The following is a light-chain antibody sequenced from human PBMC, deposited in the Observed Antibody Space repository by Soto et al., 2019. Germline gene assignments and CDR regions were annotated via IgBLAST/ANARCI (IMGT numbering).Light chain of an antibody. CDR3: QTLGTGVWV. Sequence: QLVLTQSPSASASLGASVKLTCTLSSGHSSFAIAWHQQQPEKGPRYLMKLNSDGSHNKGDGIPDRFSGSSSGAERYLTISSLQSEGEADYYCQTLGTGVWVFGGVTKLTVL. J-gene: IGLJ3*02. CDR1: SGHSSFA. V-gene: IGLV4-69*01. CDR2: LNSDGSH.